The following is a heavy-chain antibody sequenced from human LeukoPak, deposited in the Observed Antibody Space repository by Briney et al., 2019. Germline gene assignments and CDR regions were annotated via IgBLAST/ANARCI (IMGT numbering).Heavy chain of an antibody. CDR1: GGSISSYY. CDR3: ARGDSAVYSSIAARPSLTGFDP. D-gene: IGHD6-6*01. CDR2: IYTSGST. Sequence: PSETLSLTCTVSGGSISSYYWSWIRQPAGKGLEWIGRIYTSGSTNYNPSLKSRVTISVDTSKNQFSLKLSSVTAADTAVYYCARGDSAVYSSIAARPSLTGFDPWGQGTLVTVSS. V-gene: IGHV4-4*07. J-gene: IGHJ5*02.